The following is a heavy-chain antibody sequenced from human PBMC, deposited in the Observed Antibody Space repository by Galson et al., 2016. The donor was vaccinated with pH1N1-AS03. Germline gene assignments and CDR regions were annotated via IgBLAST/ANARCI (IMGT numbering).Heavy chain of an antibody. J-gene: IGHJ4*02. CDR2: IKRNIEGAAT. CDR3: SAGLGTTDSDS. V-gene: IGHV3-15*01. Sequence: SLRLSCAGSGFTFSDAWMTWVRQAPGKGLEWIGRIKRNIEGAATDYAAPAKGRFTISRDDSKYTTYLQMNSLKIEDTAVYYCSAGLGTTDSDSWGQGTLVTVSS. CDR1: GFTFSDAW. D-gene: IGHD6-19*01.